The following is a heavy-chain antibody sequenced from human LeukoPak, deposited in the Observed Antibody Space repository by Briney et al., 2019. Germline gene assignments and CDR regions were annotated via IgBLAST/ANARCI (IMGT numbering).Heavy chain of an antibody. Sequence: GGSLRLSCAASGFTFDDYTMHWARQAPGKGLEWVSLISWDGGSTYYADSVKGRFTISRDNSKNSLYLQMNSLRTEDTALYYCAKDMDGSCDYWGQGTLVTVSS. CDR2: ISWDGGST. CDR1: GFTFDDYT. CDR3: AKDMDGSCDY. V-gene: IGHV3-43*01. D-gene: IGHD2-15*01. J-gene: IGHJ4*02.